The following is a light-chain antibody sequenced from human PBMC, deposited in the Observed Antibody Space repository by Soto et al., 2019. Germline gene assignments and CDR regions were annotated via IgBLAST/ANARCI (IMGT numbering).Light chain of an antibody. J-gene: IGKJ1*01. V-gene: IGKV1-5*03. CDR3: QQYNTYCT. CDR1: QSVSLW. Sequence: DIQMTQSPSTLSASVGDRVTITCRASQSVSLWLAWYQQKPGKAPKLLMYKASTLESGVPSRFSGSGSGTEFTLSISRLQPDDFATYYCQQYNTYCTFGQGTKVEIK. CDR2: KAS.